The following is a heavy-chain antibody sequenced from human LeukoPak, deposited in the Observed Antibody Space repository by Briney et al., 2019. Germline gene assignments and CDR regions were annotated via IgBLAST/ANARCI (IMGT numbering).Heavy chain of an antibody. CDR3: ARHRDCSSTSFYTPNDAFDI. Sequence: GGPFKTPCKGSGYTFISYWISWVRRMPGKGMEWMGIIYPGDSDSRYSPSFQGQVTISVDKSINTAYLQWSSLKASDTAIYYCARHRDCSSTSFYTPNDAFDIWREGTMVTVPS. D-gene: IGHD2-2*02. CDR2: IYPGDSDS. CDR1: GYTFISYW. J-gene: IGHJ3*02. V-gene: IGHV5-51*01.